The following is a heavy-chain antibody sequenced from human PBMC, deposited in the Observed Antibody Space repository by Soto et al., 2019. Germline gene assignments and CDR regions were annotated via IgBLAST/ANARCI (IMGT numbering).Heavy chain of an antibody. CDR2: TIPILGTA. CDR3: ARGNALDI. CDR1: GYPFTDYY. V-gene: IGHV1-69*13. Sequence: SVKVSCKASGYPFTDYYIHWVRQAPGQGPEWMGGTIPILGTANYAQKFQGRVTIIADETTNTASLELTSLRSEDTAVYYCARGNALDIWGQGTTVTVSS. J-gene: IGHJ6*02.